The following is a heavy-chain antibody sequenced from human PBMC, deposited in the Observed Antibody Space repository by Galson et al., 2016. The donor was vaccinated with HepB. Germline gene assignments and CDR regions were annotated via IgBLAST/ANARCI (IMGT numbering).Heavy chain of an antibody. CDR1: GYRFPTYG. D-gene: IGHD5-24*01. J-gene: IGHJ4*02. CDR2: ISANSGNT. Sequence: SVKVSCKASGYRFPTYGISWVRQAPGQGLEWLGWISANSGNTNYAQKFQDRVTMTRDTSASTVYMDLRSPRSDDTAVYYRARDVQFRFDYWGQGTLVTVSS. V-gene: IGHV1-18*04. CDR3: ARDVQFRFDY.